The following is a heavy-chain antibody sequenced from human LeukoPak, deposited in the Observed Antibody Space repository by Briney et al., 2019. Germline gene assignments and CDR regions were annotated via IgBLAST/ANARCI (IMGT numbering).Heavy chain of an antibody. Sequence: ASVKVSCKASGYTFTSYGISWVRQAPGQGLEWMGWISAYNGNTNHAQKLQGRVTMTTDTSTSTAYMELRSLRSDDTAVYYCARVSRVYCSGGSCYGDYWGQGTLVTVSS. V-gene: IGHV1-18*01. J-gene: IGHJ4*02. CDR3: ARVSRVYCSGGSCYGDY. CDR1: GYTFTSYG. D-gene: IGHD2-15*01. CDR2: ISAYNGNT.